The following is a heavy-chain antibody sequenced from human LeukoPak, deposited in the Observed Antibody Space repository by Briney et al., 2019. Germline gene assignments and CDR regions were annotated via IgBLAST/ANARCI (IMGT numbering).Heavy chain of an antibody. J-gene: IGHJ5*02. D-gene: IGHD3-10*01. V-gene: IGHV3-48*03. CDR3: ARLFRLWFGELWFDP. Sequence: GGSLRLSCAASGFTFSSYEMNWVRQAPGKGLERVSYISSSGSTIYYADSVKGRFTISRDNAKNSLYLQMNSLRAEDTAVYYCARLFRLWFGELWFDPWGQGTLVTVSS. CDR1: GFTFSSYE. CDR2: ISSSGSTI.